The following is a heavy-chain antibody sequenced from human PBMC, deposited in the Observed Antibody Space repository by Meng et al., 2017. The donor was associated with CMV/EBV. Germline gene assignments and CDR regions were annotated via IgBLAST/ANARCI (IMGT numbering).Heavy chain of an antibody. J-gene: IGHJ4*02. D-gene: IGHD1-14*01. CDR1: GYSFTSYW. Sequence: GGSLRLSCKGSGYSFTSYWIGWVRQTPEKGLEWMGIMYPRDSDIRYSPSFQGQVTISADKSISTAYLQWSTLKASDTAMYYCAVGWYFDFGYWGQGTLVTVSS. CDR3: AVGWYFDFGY. V-gene: IGHV5-51*01. CDR2: MYPRDSDI.